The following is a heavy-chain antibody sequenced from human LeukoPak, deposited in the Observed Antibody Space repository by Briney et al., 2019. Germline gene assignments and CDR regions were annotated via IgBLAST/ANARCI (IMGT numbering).Heavy chain of an antibody. V-gene: IGHV3-21*01. CDR2: ISSSSSYI. D-gene: IGHD3-9*01. CDR3: AREAPEAILTGYSEGGGDYFDY. J-gene: IGHJ4*02. CDR1: GFTFSSYS. Sequence: KAGGSLRLSCAASGFTFSSYSMNWVRQAPGKGLEWVSSISSSSSYIYYADSVKGRFTISRDNAKNSLYLQMNSLRAEDTAVYYCAREAPEAILTGYSEGGGDYFDYWGQGTLVTVSS.